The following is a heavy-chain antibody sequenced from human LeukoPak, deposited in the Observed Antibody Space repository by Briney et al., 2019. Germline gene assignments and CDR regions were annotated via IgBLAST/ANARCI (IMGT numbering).Heavy chain of an antibody. CDR3: AKARGTSAATGYYYYMDV. D-gene: IGHD2-2*01. Sequence: GGSLRLSCAASGFTFSSYGMHWVRQAPCKGLEWVAYIPKDGSNKFYADSVKGRFTISRDNSKNTLSLQMNSLRAEDTALYYCAKARGTSAATGYYYYMDVWADGTTVTVSS. J-gene: IGHJ6*03. CDR1: GFTFSSYG. CDR2: IPKDGSNK. V-gene: IGHV3-30*02.